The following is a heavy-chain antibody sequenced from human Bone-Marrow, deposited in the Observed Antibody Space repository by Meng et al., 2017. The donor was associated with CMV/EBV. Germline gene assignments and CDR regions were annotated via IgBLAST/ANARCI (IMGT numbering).Heavy chain of an antibody. CDR3: ARGRDFWSGYPRYYGMDV. Sequence: SETLSLTCTVSGGSISSGDYYWSWIRQPPGKGLEWIGEINHSGSTNYNPSLKSRVTISVDTSKNQFSLKLSSVTAADTAVYYCARGRDFWSGYPRYYGMDVWGQGTTVTGSS. D-gene: IGHD3-3*01. CDR2: INHSGST. CDR1: GGSISSGDYY. V-gene: IGHV4-39*07. J-gene: IGHJ6*01.